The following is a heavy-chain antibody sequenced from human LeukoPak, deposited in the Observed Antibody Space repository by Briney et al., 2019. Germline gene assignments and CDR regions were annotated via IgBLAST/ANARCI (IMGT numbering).Heavy chain of an antibody. J-gene: IGHJ2*01. CDR2: IYYSGST. V-gene: IGHV4-59*01. CDR3: ARVVAAAALWYFDL. CDR1: GGSISSYY. Sequence: PSETLSLTCTVSGGSISSYYWSWIRQPPGRGLEWIGYIYYSGSTNYNPSLKSRVTISVDTSKNQFSLKLSSVTAADTAVYYCARVVAAAALWYFDLWGRGTLVTVSS. D-gene: IGHD6-13*01.